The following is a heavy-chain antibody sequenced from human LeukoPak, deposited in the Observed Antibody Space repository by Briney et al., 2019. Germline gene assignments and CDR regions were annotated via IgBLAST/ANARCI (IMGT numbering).Heavy chain of an antibody. D-gene: IGHD3-3*02. CDR2: ISWNSGSI. CDR3: ARRHSDAFDI. Sequence: GRSLRLSCAASGFTFDDYAMHWVRQAPGKGLEWVSGISWNSGSIGYADSVKGRFTISRDNAKNSLYLQMNSLRAEDTALYYCARRHSDAFDIWGQGTMVTVSS. V-gene: IGHV3-9*01. J-gene: IGHJ3*02. CDR1: GFTFDDYA.